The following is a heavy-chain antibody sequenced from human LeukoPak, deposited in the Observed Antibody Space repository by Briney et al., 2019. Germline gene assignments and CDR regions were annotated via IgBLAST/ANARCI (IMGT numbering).Heavy chain of an antibody. J-gene: IGHJ3*02. D-gene: IGHD4-17*01. Sequence: SQTLSLTCTVSGGSISSGSYYWSWIRQPAGKGLEWIGRIYTSGSTNYNPSLKSRVTISVDTSKNQFSLKLSSVTAADTAVYYCARLYGDYVDAFDIWGQGTMVTVSS. CDR1: GGSISSGSYY. CDR3: ARLYGDYVDAFDI. V-gene: IGHV4-61*02. CDR2: IYTSGST.